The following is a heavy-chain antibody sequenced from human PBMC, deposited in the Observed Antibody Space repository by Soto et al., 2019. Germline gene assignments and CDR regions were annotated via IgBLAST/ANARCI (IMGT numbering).Heavy chain of an antibody. CDR1: GFTFSIYS. J-gene: IGHJ3*02. CDR2: ISSSSSTI. Sequence: PGGSLRLSCAASGFTFSIYSMNWVRQAPGKGLEWVSYISSSSSTIYYADSVKGRFTISRDNAKNSLYLQMNSLRAEDTAVYYCARDTRGGLDAAFDIWGQGTMVTVSS. D-gene: IGHD2-2*03. CDR3: ARDTRGGLDAAFDI. V-gene: IGHV3-48*01.